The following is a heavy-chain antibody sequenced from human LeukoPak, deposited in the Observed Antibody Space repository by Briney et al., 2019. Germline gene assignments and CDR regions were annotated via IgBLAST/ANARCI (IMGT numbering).Heavy chain of an antibody. V-gene: IGHV1-2*02. Sequence: ASVKVSCKASGYTFTGYYMHWVRQAPGQGLEWMGWINPNSGGTNYAQKFQGRVTMTRDTSISTAYMELSRLRSDDTAVYYCAREATPLDAFDFWGQGTMVTVSS. J-gene: IGHJ3*01. CDR2: INPNSGGT. D-gene: IGHD2-15*01. CDR1: GYTFTGYY. CDR3: AREATPLDAFDF.